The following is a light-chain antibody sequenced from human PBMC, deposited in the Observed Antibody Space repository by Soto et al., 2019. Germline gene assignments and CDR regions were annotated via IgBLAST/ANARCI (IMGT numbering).Light chain of an antibody. J-gene: IGKJ1*01. Sequence: DIQMPPSHSTMSAAVVYRFPIIFLSLVSISSWLAWYQQKPVKAPKLLIYDASSLESGVPSRFSGSGSGTEFTLTISSLQPDDFATYYCQQYNSYPWTCGHGTKGDIK. V-gene: IGKV1-5*02. CDR1: VSISSW. CDR3: QQYNSYPWT. CDR2: DAS.